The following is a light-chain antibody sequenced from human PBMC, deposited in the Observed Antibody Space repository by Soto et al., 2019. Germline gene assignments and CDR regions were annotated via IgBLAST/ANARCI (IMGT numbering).Light chain of an antibody. Sequence: QSVLTQPPSASGTPGQRVTLSCSGSSSNIGSNTVNWYQQLPGTAPKLLIYSNNQRPSGVPGRFSGSKSGTSASLAISGRQSEDEADYYCAAWDDSLNGFWVFGGGTKLAVL. CDR2: SNN. J-gene: IGLJ3*02. CDR1: SSNIGSNT. CDR3: AAWDDSLNGFWV. V-gene: IGLV1-44*01.